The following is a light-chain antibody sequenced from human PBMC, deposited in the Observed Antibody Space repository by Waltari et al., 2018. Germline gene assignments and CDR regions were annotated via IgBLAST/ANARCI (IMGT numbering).Light chain of an antibody. CDR1: SNDVGFSSL. CDR2: EGS. V-gene: IGLV2-23*01. CDR3: CSYAGSSWYV. J-gene: IGLJ1*01. Sequence: QSALTQPASVSGSPGQSITISCTCTSNDVGFSSLLSWYQQHPGKAPKLMIYEGSKWPSGVSNRFSGSKSGNTASLTISGLQSEDEADYYCCSYAGSSWYVFGTGTKVTVL.